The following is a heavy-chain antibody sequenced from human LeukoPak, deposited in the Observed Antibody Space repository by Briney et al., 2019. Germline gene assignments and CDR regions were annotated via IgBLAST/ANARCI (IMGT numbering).Heavy chain of an antibody. D-gene: IGHD6-13*01. CDR1: GGSISSYY. Sequence: SETLSLTCTVSGGSISSYYWGWIRQPPGKGLEWIGSIYYSGSTYYNPSLKSRVTISVDTSKNQFSLKLSSVTAADTAVYYCARDPTGSSSPNLDYWGQGTLVTVSS. CDR2: IYYSGST. J-gene: IGHJ4*02. CDR3: ARDPTGSSSPNLDY. V-gene: IGHV4-39*07.